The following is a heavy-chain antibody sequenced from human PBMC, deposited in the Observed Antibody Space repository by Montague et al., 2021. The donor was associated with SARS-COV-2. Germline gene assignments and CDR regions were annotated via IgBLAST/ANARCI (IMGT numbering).Heavy chain of an antibody. CDR3: ARDSRGDSEHFDY. CDR1: GFTFRSYG. V-gene: IGHV3-33*01. Sequence: SLRLSCSASGFTFRSYGMHWVRQAPGKGLEWVAVIWYDGSNKYYXDSVKGRFTISRDNSKNTLYLQMNGLRAEDTAVYYCARDSRGDSEHFDYWGQGTLVTVSS. D-gene: IGHD3-10*01. CDR2: IWYDGSNK. J-gene: IGHJ4*02.